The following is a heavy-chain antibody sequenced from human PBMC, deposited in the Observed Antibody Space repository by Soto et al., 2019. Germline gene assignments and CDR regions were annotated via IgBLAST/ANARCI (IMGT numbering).Heavy chain of an antibody. J-gene: IGHJ6*02. D-gene: IGHD5-18*01. V-gene: IGHV1-2*02. CDR2: INPNSGGT. CDR3: ARDLLSSRYSYGFSYYYGMTV. Sequence: ASVKVSCKASGYTFTGYYMHWVRQAPGQGLEWMGWINPNSGGTNYAQKFQGRVTMTRDTSISTAYMELSRLRSDDTAVYYCARDLLSSRYSYGFSYYYGMTVWGQGTTVTAP. CDR1: GYTFTGYY.